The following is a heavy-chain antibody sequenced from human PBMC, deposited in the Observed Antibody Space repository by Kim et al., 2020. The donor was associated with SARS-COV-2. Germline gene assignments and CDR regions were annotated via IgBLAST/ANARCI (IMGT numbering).Heavy chain of an antibody. Sequence: SETLSLTCTVSGGSISSYYWSWIRQPPGKGLEWIGYIYYSGSTNYNPSLKSRVTISVDTSKNQFSLKLSSVTAADTAVYYCARHDSTGNAFDIWGQGTMVTVSS. CDR3: ARHDSTGNAFDI. CDR1: GGSISSYY. D-gene: IGHD4-17*01. J-gene: IGHJ3*02. CDR2: IYYSGST. V-gene: IGHV4-59*08.